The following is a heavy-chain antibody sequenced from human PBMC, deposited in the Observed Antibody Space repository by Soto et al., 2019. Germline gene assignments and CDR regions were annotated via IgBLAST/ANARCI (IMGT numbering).Heavy chain of an antibody. CDR3: ARATGYGSGSYLNHYYYYGMDV. D-gene: IGHD3-10*01. CDR2: INSDGSST. CDR1: GFTFSSYW. J-gene: IGHJ6*02. Sequence: PGGSLRLSCAASGFTFSSYWMHWVRQAPGKGLVWVSRINSDGSSTSYADSVKGRFTISRDNAKNTLYLQMNSLRAEDTAVYYCARATGYGSGSYLNHYYYYGMDVWGQGTTVTVSS. V-gene: IGHV3-74*01.